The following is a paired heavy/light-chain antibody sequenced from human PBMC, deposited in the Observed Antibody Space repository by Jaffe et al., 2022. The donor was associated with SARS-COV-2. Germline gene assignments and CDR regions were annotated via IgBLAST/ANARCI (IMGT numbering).Light chain of an antibody. CDR3: HQYYGTPWT. J-gene: IGKJ1*01. Sequence: DIVMTQSPDSLAVSLGERATINCKSSQSVFSSFNNKNYLAWYQQKPGQPPNLLIYWASTRESGVPDRFSGSGSGTDFTLTISSLQAEDVAVYYCHQYYGTPWTFGQGTKVEIK. CDR2: WAS. V-gene: IGKV4-1*01. CDR1: QSVFSSFNNKNY.
Heavy chain of an antibody. CDR2: INSDGSNT. Sequence: EVQLVESGGGLVQPGGSLRLSCAASGFTFSTHWMHWVRQAPGKGLVWVSRINSDGSNTDYADFVKGRFTISRDNAKNTLYLQMNSLRAEDTAVYYCVRWFWGSGSDSNDWGQGTLVTVSS. CDR3: VRWFWGSGSDSND. J-gene: IGHJ4*02. V-gene: IGHV3-74*01. CDR1: GFTFSTHW. D-gene: IGHD3-10*01.